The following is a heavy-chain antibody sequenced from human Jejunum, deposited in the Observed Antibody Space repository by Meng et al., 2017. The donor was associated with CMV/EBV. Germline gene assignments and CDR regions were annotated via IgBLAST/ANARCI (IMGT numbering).Heavy chain of an antibody. CDR3: VKDKGRTALDY. CDR1: GISFSNSG. J-gene: IGHJ4*02. CDR2: IRNDGSEI. V-gene: IGHV3-30*02. D-gene: IGHD3-10*01. Sequence: QVVESWGGVCQPGGSLRLSCVTSGISFSNSGMHWVRQAPGKGLEWVVFIRNDGSEIYYVDSVKGRFTISRDNSKNTVYLQMNSLRVEDTGVYYCVKDKGRTALDYWGQGSLVTVSS.